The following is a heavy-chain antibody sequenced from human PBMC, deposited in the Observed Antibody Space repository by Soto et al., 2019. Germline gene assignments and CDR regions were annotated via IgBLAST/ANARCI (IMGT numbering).Heavy chain of an antibody. Sequence: PGGSLRLSCAASGFTFSSYGMHWVRQAPGKGLEWVAVIWYDRSNKYYADSVKGRFTISRDNSENTLYLQMNSLRAEDTAVYYCARDLSTVTTYYYYGMDVWGQGTTVTVSS. D-gene: IGHD4-17*01. CDR1: GFTFSSYG. CDR2: IWYDRSNK. V-gene: IGHV3-33*01. CDR3: ARDLSTVTTYYYYGMDV. J-gene: IGHJ6*02.